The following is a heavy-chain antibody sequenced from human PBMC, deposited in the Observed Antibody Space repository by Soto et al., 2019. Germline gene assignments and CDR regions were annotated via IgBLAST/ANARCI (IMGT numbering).Heavy chain of an antibody. CDR2: IWYDGSNK. V-gene: IGHV3-33*01. CDR1: GFTFSSYG. J-gene: IGHJ6*02. Sequence: GGSLRLSCAASGFTFSSYGMHWVRQAPGKGLEWVAVIWYDGSNKYYADSVKGRFTISRDNSKNTLYLQMNSLRAEDTAVYYCARALAGWLSTTYYYYGMDVWGQGTTVTVS. D-gene: IGHD1-1*01. CDR3: ARALAGWLSTTYYYYGMDV.